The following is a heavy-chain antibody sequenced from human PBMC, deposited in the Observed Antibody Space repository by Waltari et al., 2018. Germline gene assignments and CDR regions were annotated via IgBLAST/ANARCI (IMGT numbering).Heavy chain of an antibody. V-gene: IGHV4-34*01. D-gene: IGHD3-10*01. CDR2: INHSGST. CDR3: ARGFGYNWFDP. CDR1: GGSFSGSY. Sequence: QVQLQQWGAGLLTPSETLSLTCAVYGGSFSGSYWTRIRQPPGKGREWIGEINHSGSTNYNPSLKSRGTISVDTSKNQFSLKLSSVTAADTAVYYCARGFGYNWFDPWGQGTLVTVSS. J-gene: IGHJ5*02.